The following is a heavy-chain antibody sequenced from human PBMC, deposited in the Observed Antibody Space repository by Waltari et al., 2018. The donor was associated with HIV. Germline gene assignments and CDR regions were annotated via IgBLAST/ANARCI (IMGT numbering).Heavy chain of an antibody. Sequence: QMQLQESGPGLVKPSETLSLTCTVSGGSIGRSSHFCGWIRQPPGKGLEWIGTLFYSGSTDYNPSLKSRVTISVDTSKNQFSLKMSSVTAADTAVYYCARLQGWELIGSAAFDIWGQGTMVTVSS. CDR1: GGSIGRSSHF. CDR2: LFYSGST. D-gene: IGHD1-26*01. J-gene: IGHJ3*02. CDR3: ARLQGWELIGSAAFDI. V-gene: IGHV4-39*01.